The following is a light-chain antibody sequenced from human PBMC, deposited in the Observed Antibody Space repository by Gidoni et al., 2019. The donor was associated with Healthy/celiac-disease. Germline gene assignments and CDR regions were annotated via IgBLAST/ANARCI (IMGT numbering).Light chain of an antibody. CDR1: QSVSSY. V-gene: IGKV3-11*01. CDR3: QQRSNWLT. J-gene: IGKJ4*01. CDR2: DAS. Sequence: EIVLTQSPATLSLSPGERATLSCRASQSVSSYLAWYPQKPGQAPRLLIYDASNRATGIPARFSGSGSGTDFTLTISSLEPEDFAVYYCQQRSNWLTFXGXTKVEIK.